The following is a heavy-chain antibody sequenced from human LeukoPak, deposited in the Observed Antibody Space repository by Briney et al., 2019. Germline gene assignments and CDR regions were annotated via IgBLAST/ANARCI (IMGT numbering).Heavy chain of an antibody. CDR1: GYTFTSYG. Sequence: ASVKVSCKASGYTFTSYGINWVRQAPGQGLEWMGWISPYNGHTNYAQKLQGRVTMTTDTSTSTAYMELRSLRSDDTAVYFCATTSKHCTGGSCFYPFDYWGQGTLVTVSS. D-gene: IGHD2-15*01. J-gene: IGHJ4*02. CDR2: ISPYNGHT. CDR3: ATTSKHCTGGSCFYPFDY. V-gene: IGHV1-18*01.